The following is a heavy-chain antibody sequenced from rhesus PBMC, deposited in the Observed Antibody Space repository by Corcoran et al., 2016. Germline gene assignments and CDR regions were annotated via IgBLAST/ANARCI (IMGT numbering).Heavy chain of an antibody. D-gene: IGHD6-31*01. CDR2: INSGWVRT. V-gene: IGHV3S5*01. J-gene: IGHJ4*01. CDR3: AKSWAYSSGWYCFDY. CDR1: GFTFSSYG. Sequence: EVQLVETGGGLVQPGGSLKLSCAASGFTFSSYGMSGVRQAPGKGLEWVSAINSGWVRTYYANSVKGRFTISRDNSKKTLSLQMNSLRAEDTAVYYCAKSWAYSSGWYCFDYWGQGVLVTVSS.